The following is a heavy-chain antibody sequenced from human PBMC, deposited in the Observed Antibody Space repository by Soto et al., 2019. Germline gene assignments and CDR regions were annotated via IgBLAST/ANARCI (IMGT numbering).Heavy chain of an antibody. D-gene: IGHD2-8*01. V-gene: IGHV3-11*01. CDR3: VTETQWHFDD. J-gene: IGHJ4*02. Sequence: VELVESGGGFVKPGGSLRLSCAASGFSFSLRYMSWIRQSPGRGLEWVSYISPGGDNMQYADFVKGRFTISRDNPKDSLYLQMNSLRVEDTAVYYCVTETQWHFDDWGQGTRVTVSS. CDR2: ISPGGDNM. CDR1: GFSFSLRY.